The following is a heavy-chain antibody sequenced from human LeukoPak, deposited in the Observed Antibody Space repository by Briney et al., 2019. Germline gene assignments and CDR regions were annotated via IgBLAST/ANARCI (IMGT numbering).Heavy chain of an antibody. J-gene: IGHJ4*02. CDR3: ARGPPNYFDSSGYFYL. CDR2: ISSRGGAI. Sequence: LSLTCTVSGGSISSYYWSWIRQPAGKGLEWVSYISSRGGAIYFADSVKGRFTISRDNTKNSLYLQMNSLRAEDTGVYYCARGPPNYFDSSGYFYLWGQGTLVTVSS. V-gene: IGHV3-11*04. D-gene: IGHD3-22*01. CDR1: GGSISSYY.